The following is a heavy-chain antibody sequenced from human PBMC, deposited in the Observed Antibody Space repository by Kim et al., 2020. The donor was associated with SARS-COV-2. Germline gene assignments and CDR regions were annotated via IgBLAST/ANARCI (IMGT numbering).Heavy chain of an antibody. J-gene: IGHJ4*02. CDR3: ASSSGSYKVFDY. D-gene: IGHD1-26*01. Sequence: SVKVSCKASGGTFSSYAISWVRQAPGQGLEWMGGIIPIFGTANYAQKFQGRVTITADESTSTAYMELSSLRSEDTAVYYCASSSGSYKVFDYWGQGTLVTVSS. CDR2: IIPIFGTA. CDR1: GGTFSSYA. V-gene: IGHV1-69*13.